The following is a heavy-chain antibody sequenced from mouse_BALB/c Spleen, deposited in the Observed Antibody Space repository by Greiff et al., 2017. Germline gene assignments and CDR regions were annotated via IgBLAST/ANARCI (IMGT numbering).Heavy chain of an antibody. D-gene: IGHD3-1*01. Sequence: EVLLVESGGGLVQPGGSRKLSCAASGFTFSSFGMHWVRQAPEKGLEWVAYISSGSSTINYADTVKGRFTISRDNPKNTLFLQRTSLRSEDTAMYYCTRDREAMDYWGQGTSVTVSS. V-gene: IGHV5-17*02. CDR2: ISSGSSTI. J-gene: IGHJ4*01. CDR3: TRDREAMDY. CDR1: GFTFSSFG.